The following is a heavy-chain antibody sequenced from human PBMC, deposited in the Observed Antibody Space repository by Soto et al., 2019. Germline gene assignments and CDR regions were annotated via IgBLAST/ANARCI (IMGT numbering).Heavy chain of an antibody. J-gene: IGHJ4*02. CDR2: SYYSGST. CDR3: ARSRYTSGWWTPPFDY. Sequence: QVQLQESGPGLVKPSESLSLTCAVSGGAISSYYWSWIRQPPGKGLEWIGYSYYSGSTNYNPSLKSRVTISVDTSKNQFALKLTSVTAAETAVYYCARSRYTSGWWTPPFDYWGQGTLVTVSS. D-gene: IGHD6-19*01. CDR1: GGAISSYY. V-gene: IGHV4-59*01.